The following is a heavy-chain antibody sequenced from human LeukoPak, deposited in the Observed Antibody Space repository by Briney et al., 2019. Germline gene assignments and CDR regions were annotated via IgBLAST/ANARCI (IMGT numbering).Heavy chain of an antibody. CDR2: MNPNSGNT. CDR1: GYTFTSYD. V-gene: IGHV1-8*01. J-gene: IGHJ3*02. D-gene: IGHD2-15*01. CDR3: ARDCGGSCSYFVAFDI. Sequence: ASVKVSCKASGYTFTSYDINWVRQATGQGLEWMGWMNPNSGNTGYAQKFQGRVTMTRNTSISTAYMELSSLRSEDTAVYYCARDCGGSCSYFVAFDIWGQGTMVTVFS.